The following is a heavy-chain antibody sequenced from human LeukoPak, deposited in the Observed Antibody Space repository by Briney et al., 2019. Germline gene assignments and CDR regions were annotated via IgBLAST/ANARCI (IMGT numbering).Heavy chain of an antibody. CDR3: ARWGYSGYDWGNWFDP. V-gene: IGHV1-2*02. Sequence: ASVKVSCKASGYTFTGYYMHWVRQAPGQGLEWMGWINPNSGGTNYAQKFQGRVTMTRDTSISTAYMELSRLRSDDTAVYYCARWGYSGYDWGNWFDPWGQGTLVTVSS. D-gene: IGHD5-12*01. CDR1: GYTFTGYY. CDR2: INPNSGGT. J-gene: IGHJ5*02.